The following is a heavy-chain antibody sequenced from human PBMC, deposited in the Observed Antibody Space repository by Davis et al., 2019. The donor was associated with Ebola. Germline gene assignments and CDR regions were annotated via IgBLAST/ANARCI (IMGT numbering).Heavy chain of an antibody. CDR2: IYTSGST. V-gene: IGHV4-61*09. CDR3: ARCSGGSRYYCYYMDV. J-gene: IGHJ6*03. Sequence: PSETLSLTCTVSGGSISSGSYYWSWIRQPAGKGLEWIGHIYTSGSTNYNPSLKSRVTMSVDTSKNQFSLKLSSVTAAETAVYYCARCSGGSRYYCYYMDVWGKGTTVTVSS. D-gene: IGHD2-15*01. CDR1: GGSISSGSYY.